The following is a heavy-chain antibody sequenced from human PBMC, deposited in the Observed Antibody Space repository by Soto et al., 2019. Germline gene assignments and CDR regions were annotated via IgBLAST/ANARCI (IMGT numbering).Heavy chain of an antibody. CDR3: ARDFRLVFDY. J-gene: IGHJ4*02. Sequence: LSLTCTVSGGSISIGGYYWSWIRQHPGKGLEWIGYIYYSGSTYYNPSLKSRVTISVDTSKNQFSLKLSSVTAADTAVYYCARDFRLVFDYWGQGTLVTVSS. D-gene: IGHD3-22*01. V-gene: IGHV4-31*03. CDR2: IYYSGST. CDR1: GGSISIGGYY.